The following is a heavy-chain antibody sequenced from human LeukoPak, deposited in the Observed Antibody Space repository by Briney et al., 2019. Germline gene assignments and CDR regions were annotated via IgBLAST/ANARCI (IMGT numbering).Heavy chain of an antibody. D-gene: IGHD2-15*01. CDR1: GFTFSSYA. CDR3: ARAYCSGGSCYRRLGYYYYGMDV. V-gene: IGHV3-23*01. CDR2: ISGRGGST. J-gene: IGHJ6*02. Sequence: GGSLRLSCAASGFTFSSYAMSWVRQAPGKGLEWVSAISGRGGSTYYADSVEGRFTISRDNAKNSLYLQMNSLRAEDTAVYYCARAYCSGGSCYRRLGYYYYGMDVWGQGTTVTVSS.